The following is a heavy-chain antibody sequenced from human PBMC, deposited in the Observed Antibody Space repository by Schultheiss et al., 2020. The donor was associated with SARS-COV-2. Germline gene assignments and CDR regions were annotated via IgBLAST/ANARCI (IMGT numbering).Heavy chain of an antibody. Sequence: GESLKISCAASGFTFSSYAMSWVRQAPGKGLEWVSAISGNGVATYYADSVKGRFTISRDNSKNTLYLQMNSLRAEDTAVYYCARVGTTILYDYWGQGTLVTVSS. J-gene: IGHJ4*02. CDR2: ISGNGVAT. D-gene: IGHD1-26*01. V-gene: IGHV3-23*01. CDR3: ARVGTTILYDY. CDR1: GFTFSSYA.